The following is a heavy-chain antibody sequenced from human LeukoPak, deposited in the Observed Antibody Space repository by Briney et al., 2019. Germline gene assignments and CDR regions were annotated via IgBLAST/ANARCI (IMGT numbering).Heavy chain of an antibody. D-gene: IGHD6-19*01. Sequence: GGSLRLSCAASGFTFSNHAMNWVRQTPGKGLEWVSSIGGNGVSTYYADSVKGRFTISRDNSKDTLYLQMNSLSAEDTAVYYCARCTKYTTGWCNWLDPWGQGTLVTVSS. CDR1: GFTFSNHA. CDR3: ARCTKYTTGWCNWLDP. J-gene: IGHJ5*02. CDR2: IGGNGVST. V-gene: IGHV3-23*01.